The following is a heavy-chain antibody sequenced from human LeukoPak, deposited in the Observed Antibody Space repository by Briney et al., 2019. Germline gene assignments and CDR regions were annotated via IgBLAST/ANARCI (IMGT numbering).Heavy chain of an antibody. V-gene: IGHV1-2*06. D-gene: IGHD6-13*01. CDR3: ARGRGAASDY. CDR1: GYTFTGYY. J-gene: IGHJ4*02. CDR2: IKPNSGGT. Sequence: GASVKVSCKASGYTFTGYYMHWVRQAPGQELEWMGRIKPNSGGTNYAQKFQGRVTMTRDTSISTAYMELSRLRSDDAAVYYCARGRGAASDYWGQGTLVTVSS.